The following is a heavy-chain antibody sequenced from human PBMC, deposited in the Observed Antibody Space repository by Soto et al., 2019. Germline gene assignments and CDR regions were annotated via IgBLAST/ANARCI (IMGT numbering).Heavy chain of an antibody. J-gene: IGHJ4*02. V-gene: IGHV3-30*18. D-gene: IGHD6-19*01. CDR3: AKGGRQWLVTSDFNY. Sequence: VQLVESGGGVVQPGRSLRLSCAASELTFSDYAMHWVRQAPGKGLEWVAVVSHDGRNTHYADSVKGRFTISRDSSKNTVSLEMTSLRAEDTAVYYCAKGGRQWLVTSDFNYWGQGALVTVSS. CDR2: VSHDGRNT. CDR1: ELTFSDYA.